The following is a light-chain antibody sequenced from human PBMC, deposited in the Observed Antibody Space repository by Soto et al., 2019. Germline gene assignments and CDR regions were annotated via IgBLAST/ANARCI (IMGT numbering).Light chain of an antibody. V-gene: IGLV2-8*01. Sequence: QSVLTQPPSASGSPGPSVTISCTGTSSDIGGYDYVSWYQQHPGKAPKLIIYEVNKRPSGVPDRFSGSKSGNTASLIVSGLQAEDEADYYCSSYAGSNNLVFAGGTKLTVL. CDR1: SSDIGGYDY. CDR3: SSYAGSNNLV. J-gene: IGLJ3*02. CDR2: EVN.